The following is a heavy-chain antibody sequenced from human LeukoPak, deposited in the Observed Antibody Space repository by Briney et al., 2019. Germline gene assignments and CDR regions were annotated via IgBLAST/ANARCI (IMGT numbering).Heavy chain of an antibody. CDR2: ISGSGGST. D-gene: IGHD2-15*01. J-gene: IGHJ4*02. CDR1: GFTFSSYA. CDR3: AKPGIYCSGGSCYYFDY. Sequence: PGGSLRLSRAASGFTFSSYAMSWVRQAPGKGLEWVSAISGSGGSTYYADSVKGRFTISRDNSQNTLYLQMNSLRAEDTAVYYCAKPGIYCSGGSCYYFDYWGQGTLVTVSS. V-gene: IGHV3-23*01.